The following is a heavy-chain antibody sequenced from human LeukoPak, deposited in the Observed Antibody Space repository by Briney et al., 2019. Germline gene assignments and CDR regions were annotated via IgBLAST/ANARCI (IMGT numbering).Heavy chain of an antibody. CDR3: ARARPYYYDSSGTLDH. J-gene: IGHJ4*02. V-gene: IGHV3-48*01. Sequence: GGSLRLSCAASGFTFSSYSMNWVRQAPGKGLEWVSSISSSSSTIYYADSVKGRFTISRDNAKNSLYLQMNSLRAEDTAVYYCARARPYYYDSSGTLDHWGQGTLVTVSS. D-gene: IGHD3-22*01. CDR1: GFTFSSYS. CDR2: ISSSSSTI.